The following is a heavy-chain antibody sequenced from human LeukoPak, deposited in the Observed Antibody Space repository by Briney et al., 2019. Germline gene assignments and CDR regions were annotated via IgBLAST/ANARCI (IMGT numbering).Heavy chain of an antibody. CDR2: IIPILGIA. D-gene: IGHD7-27*01. J-gene: IGHJ4*02. V-gene: IGHV1-69*02. Sequence: SVKVSCKASGYTFTGYYMHWVRQAPGQGLEWMGRIIPILGIANYAPKFQGRVTITADKSTSTAYMELSSLRSEDTAVYYCASTNWGSSGYWGQGTLVTVSS. CDR1: GYTFTGYY. CDR3: ASTNWGSSGY.